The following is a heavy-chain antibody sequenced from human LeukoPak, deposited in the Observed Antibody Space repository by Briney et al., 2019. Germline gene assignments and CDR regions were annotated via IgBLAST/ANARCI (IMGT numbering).Heavy chain of an antibody. J-gene: IGHJ4*02. V-gene: IGHV3-33*08. CDR2: IWYDGSNK. CDR3: ARDADRHSGSFGIDY. Sequence: GGSLRLSCAASGFTFSSYSMNWVRQAPGKGLEWVAVIWYDGSNKYYADSVKGRFTISRDNSKNTLYLQMNSLRAEDTAIYYCARDADRHSGSFGIDYWGQGTLVTVSS. CDR1: GFTFSSYS. D-gene: IGHD1-26*01.